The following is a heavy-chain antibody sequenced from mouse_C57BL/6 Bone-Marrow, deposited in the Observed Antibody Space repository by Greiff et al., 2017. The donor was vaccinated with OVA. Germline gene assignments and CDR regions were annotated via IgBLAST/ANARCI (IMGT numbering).Heavy chain of an antibody. CDR1: GYTFTDHT. CDR3: ARTPLYDYDGDYYAMDY. J-gene: IGHJ4*01. Sequence: VHLVESDAELVKPGASVKISCKVSGYTFTDHTIHWMKQRPEQGLEWIGYIYPRDGSTKYNEKFKGKATLTADKSSSTAYMQLNSLTSEDSAVYFCARTPLYDYDGDYYAMDYWGQGTSVTVSS. CDR2: IYPRDGST. V-gene: IGHV1-78*01. D-gene: IGHD2-4*01.